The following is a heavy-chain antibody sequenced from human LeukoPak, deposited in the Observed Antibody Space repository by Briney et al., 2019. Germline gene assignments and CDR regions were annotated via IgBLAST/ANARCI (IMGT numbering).Heavy chain of an antibody. CDR2: IYYSGST. CDR3: ASQTKGQWLADFDY. CDR1: GGSISSSSYY. Sequence: RPSGTLSLTCTVSGGSISSSSYYWGWIRQPPGKGLGWIGSIYYSGSTYYNPSLKSRVTISVDTSKDQFSLKLSSVTAADTAVYYCASQTKGQWLADFDYWGQGTLVTVSS. D-gene: IGHD6-19*01. V-gene: IGHV4-39*01. J-gene: IGHJ4*02.